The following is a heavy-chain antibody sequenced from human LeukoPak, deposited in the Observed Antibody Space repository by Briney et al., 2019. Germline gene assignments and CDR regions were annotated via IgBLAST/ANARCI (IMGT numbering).Heavy chain of an antibody. CDR2: MNPNSGNT. CDR1: GYTFTSYD. D-gene: IGHD2-2*01. Sequence: ASVKVSCKASGYTFTSYDINWVRQATGQGHEWMGWMNPNSGNTGYAQKFQGRDTMTRNTSISTAYMELSSLRSEDTAVYYCARYPRRYCSSTSCYVWGQGTLVTVSS. J-gene: IGHJ4*02. CDR3: ARYPRRYCSSTSCYV. V-gene: IGHV1-8*01.